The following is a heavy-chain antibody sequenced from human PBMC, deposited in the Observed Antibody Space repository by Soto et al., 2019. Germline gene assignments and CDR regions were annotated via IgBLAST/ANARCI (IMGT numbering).Heavy chain of an antibody. CDR1: GGSISRYY. D-gene: IGHD3-9*01. V-gene: IGHV4-59*01. CDR2: IYYSGST. Sequence: QVQLQESGPGLVKPSETLSLTCTVSGGSISRYYWSWIRKPPGKGLEWIGYIYYSGSTNYNPSLKSRFTIAVDTSKSQFSLRLSSVTAADTAVYYCAGVSSQFRYLDAFDIWGQGTMVTVSS. J-gene: IGHJ3*02. CDR3: AGVSSQFRYLDAFDI.